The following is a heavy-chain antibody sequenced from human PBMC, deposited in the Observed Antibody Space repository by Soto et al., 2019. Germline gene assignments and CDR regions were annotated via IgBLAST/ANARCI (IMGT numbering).Heavy chain of an antibody. CDR2: IYYSGST. CDR1: GGSISSGGYY. D-gene: IGHD3-3*01. CDR3: AREMYDFWSGYSNGRYGYFDY. Sequence: SETLSLTCTVSGGSISSGGYYWSWIRQHPGKGLEWIGYIYYSGSTYYNPSLKSRVTISVDTSKNQFSLKLSSVTAADTAVYYCAREMYDFWSGYSNGRYGYFDYWGQGTLVTVSS. J-gene: IGHJ4*02. V-gene: IGHV4-31*03.